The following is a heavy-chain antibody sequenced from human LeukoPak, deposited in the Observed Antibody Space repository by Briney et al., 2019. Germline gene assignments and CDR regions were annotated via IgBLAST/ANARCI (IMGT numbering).Heavy chain of an antibody. CDR1: GGSFSGYY. CDR2: INHSGST. V-gene: IGHV4-34*01. D-gene: IGHD3-3*01. CDR3: AREGRVPYYDFWSGYYRGYYGMDV. Sequence: SSETLSLTCAVYGGSFSGYYWSWIRQPTGKGLEWIGEINHSGSTNYNPSLKSRVTISVDTSKNQFSLKLSSVTAADTAVYYCAREGRVPYYDFWSGYYRGYYGMDVWGQGTTVTVSS. J-gene: IGHJ6*02.